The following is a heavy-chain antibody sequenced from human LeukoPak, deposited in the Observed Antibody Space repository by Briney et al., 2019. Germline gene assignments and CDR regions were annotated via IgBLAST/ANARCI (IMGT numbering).Heavy chain of an antibody. D-gene: IGHD3-16*02. CDR1: GGSISSSNW. CDR3: ARTLPAGYLIRY. CDR2: IYHSGST. J-gene: IGHJ4*02. V-gene: IGHV4-4*02. Sequence: SGTLSLTCSVSGGSISSSNWWSWVRQPPWKGLEWIGEIYHSGSTNYNPSLKSRVTISVDRSKNQFSLKLSSVTAADTAVYYCARTLPAGYLIRYWGQRTLVTVSS.